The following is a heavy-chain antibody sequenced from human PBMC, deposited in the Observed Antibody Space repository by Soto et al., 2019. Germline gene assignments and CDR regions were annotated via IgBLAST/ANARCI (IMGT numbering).Heavy chain of an antibody. CDR1: GFIFSSYA. CDR3: AKAGDIVVVPAAIGYYYYGMDV. J-gene: IGHJ6*02. D-gene: IGHD2-2*01. V-gene: IGHV3-23*01. Sequence: GGSLRLSCAASGFIFSSYAMSWVRQAPGKGLEWVSAISGSGGSTYYADSVKGRFTISRDNSKHTLYLQMNSLRAEDTAVYYCAKAGDIVVVPAAIGYYYYGMDVWGQGTTVTVSS. CDR2: ISGSGGST.